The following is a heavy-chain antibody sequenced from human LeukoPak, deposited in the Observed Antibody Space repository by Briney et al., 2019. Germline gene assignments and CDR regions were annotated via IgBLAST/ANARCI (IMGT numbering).Heavy chain of an antibody. CDR2: ISGSGGST. CDR1: GFTFSGYA. Sequence: GGSLRLSCAASGFTFSGYAMSWGRQAPGKGREWGSAISGSGGSTYYADSGKGRFTISRDNSKNTPYLQMNSLRAEDTAVYYCATVLFTVAYFDYWGQGTLVTVSS. J-gene: IGHJ4*02. V-gene: IGHV3-23*01. CDR3: ATVLFTVAYFDY. D-gene: IGHD4-23*01.